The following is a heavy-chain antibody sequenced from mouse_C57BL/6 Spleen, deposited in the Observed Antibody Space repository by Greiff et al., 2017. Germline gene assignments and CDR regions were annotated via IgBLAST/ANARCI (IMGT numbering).Heavy chain of an antibody. Sequence: EVQLQESGPGLVKPSQSLSLTCSVTGYSITSCYYWNWIRQFPGNKLEWMGYISYDGSNNYNPSLKNRISITRDTSKNQFFLKLNSVTTEDTATYYCARVRLHWYFDVWGTGTTVTVSS. CDR3: ARVRLHWYFDV. CDR2: ISYDGSN. V-gene: IGHV3-6*01. CDR1: GYSITSCYY. J-gene: IGHJ1*03. D-gene: IGHD2-4*01.